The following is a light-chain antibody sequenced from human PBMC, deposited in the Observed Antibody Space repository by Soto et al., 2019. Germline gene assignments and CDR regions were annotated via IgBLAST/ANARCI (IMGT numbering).Light chain of an antibody. J-gene: IGLJ1*01. V-gene: IGLV1-40*01. Sequence: QSVLTQPPSVSGAPGQRVTISCTGSSSNIGAGYDVHWYQQLPGTAPKLLIYGNSNRPSGVPDRFSASKSGTSASLAITGLQTEDEADHYCQSYDSSLSGRVFGTGTKVTVL. CDR3: QSYDSSLSGRV. CDR1: SSNIGAGYD. CDR2: GNS.